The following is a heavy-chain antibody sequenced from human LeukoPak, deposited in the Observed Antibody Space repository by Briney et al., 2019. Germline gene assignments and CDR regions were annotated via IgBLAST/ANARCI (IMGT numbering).Heavy chain of an antibody. J-gene: IGHJ4*02. Sequence: GASVKVSCKASGYTFTSYDINWVRQATGQGLEWMGWMNPNSGNTGYAQKFQGRVTMTRNTSISTAYMELSSLRSEDTAVYYCAGVTGYVMEDYFDYWGQGTLVTVSS. CDR3: AGVTGYVMEDYFDY. CDR2: MNPNSGNT. D-gene: IGHD6-13*01. CDR1: GYTFTSYD. V-gene: IGHV1-8*01.